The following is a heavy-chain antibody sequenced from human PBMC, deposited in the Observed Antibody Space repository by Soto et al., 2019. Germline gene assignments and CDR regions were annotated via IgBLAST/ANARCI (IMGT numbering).Heavy chain of an antibody. CDR2: ISYDGSNK. CDR1: GFTFSSYA. CDR3: AREYSWVVTAVYYYYYGMDV. D-gene: IGHD2-21*02. V-gene: IGHV3-30-3*01. J-gene: IGHJ6*02. Sequence: GGSLRLSCAASGFTFSSYAMHWVRQAPGKGLEWVAVISYDGSNKYYADSVKGRFTISRDNSKNTLYLQMNSLRAEDTAVYYCAREYSWVVTAVYYYYYGMDVWGQGTTVTSP.